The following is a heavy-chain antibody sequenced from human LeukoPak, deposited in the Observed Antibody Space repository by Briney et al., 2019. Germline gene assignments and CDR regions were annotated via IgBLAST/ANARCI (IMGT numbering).Heavy chain of an antibody. CDR2: IYYSGST. CDR3: ARHWCSSTSCYYYFDY. J-gene: IGHJ4*02. Sequence: PSETLSLTCTVSGGSISSSSYCWGWIRQPPGKGLEWIGSIYYSGSTYYNPSLKSRVTISVDTSKNQFSLKLSSVTAADTAVYYCARHWCSSTSCYYYFDYWGQGTLVTVSS. D-gene: IGHD2-2*01. V-gene: IGHV4-39*01. CDR1: GGSISSSSYC.